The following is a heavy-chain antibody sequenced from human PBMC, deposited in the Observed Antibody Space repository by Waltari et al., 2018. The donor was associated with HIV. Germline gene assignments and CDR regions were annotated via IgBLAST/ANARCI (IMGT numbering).Heavy chain of an antibody. J-gene: IGHJ4*02. CDR1: GFTFSSFG. D-gene: IGHD3-22*01. CDR2: ISNDGSSK. V-gene: IGHV3-30-3*01. Sequence: QVQLVESGGGVVQPGRSRRLSCAASGFTFSSFGMHWVRQAPDNGLEWVAVISNDGSSKYYADSVKGRFTISRDNSKNTLYLHMNSLRAEDTAVYYCASPFYSDSTTYYYGLDYWGQGTLVTVSS. CDR3: ASPFYSDSTTYYYGLDY.